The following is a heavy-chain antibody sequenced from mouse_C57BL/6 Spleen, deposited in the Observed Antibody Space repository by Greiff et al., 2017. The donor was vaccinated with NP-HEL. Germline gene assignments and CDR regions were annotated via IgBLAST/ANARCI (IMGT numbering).Heavy chain of an antibody. Sequence: EVQLQQSGAELVRPGASVKLSCTASGFNIKDDYMHWVKQRPEQGLEWIGWIDPENGDTEYASKFQGKATITADTSSNTAYLQLSSLTSEDTAVYYCTLFITTVGEGFAYWGQGTLVTVSA. J-gene: IGHJ3*01. CDR2: IDPENGDT. D-gene: IGHD1-1*01. CDR1: GFNIKDDY. V-gene: IGHV14-4*01. CDR3: TLFITTVGEGFAY.